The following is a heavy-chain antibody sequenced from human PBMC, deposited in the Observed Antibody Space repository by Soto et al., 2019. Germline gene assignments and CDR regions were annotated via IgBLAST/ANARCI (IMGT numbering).Heavy chain of an antibody. CDR2: IYYSGTT. Sequence: QVQLQESGPGLVKPSETLSLSCTVSGASVRSRTNYWGWIRQPPGKGLEWIGSIYYSGTTYYNPSLKSRVTISVDLSKNHFSLKLGSVTAADTAIYYCGRLDLSFGVTGFFDSWGQGTLVTVSS. CDR1: GASVRSRTNY. V-gene: IGHV4-39*01. CDR3: GRLDLSFGVTGFFDS. J-gene: IGHJ4*02. D-gene: IGHD1-1*01.